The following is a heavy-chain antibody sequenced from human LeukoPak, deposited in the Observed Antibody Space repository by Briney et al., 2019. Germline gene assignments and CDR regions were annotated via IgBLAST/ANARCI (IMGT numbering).Heavy chain of an antibody. CDR1: GFTFSSYA. CDR2: ISGSGGST. D-gene: IGHD3-10*01. CDR3: AKACGSGSYKYYYGMDV. J-gene: IGHJ6*02. V-gene: IGHV3-23*01. Sequence: PGGSLRLSCAASGFTFSSYAMSWVRPAPGKGLEWVSAISGSGGSTYYADSVKGRFTISRDNSKNTLYLQMNSLRAEDTAVYYCAKACGSGSYKYYYGMDVWGQGTTVTVSS.